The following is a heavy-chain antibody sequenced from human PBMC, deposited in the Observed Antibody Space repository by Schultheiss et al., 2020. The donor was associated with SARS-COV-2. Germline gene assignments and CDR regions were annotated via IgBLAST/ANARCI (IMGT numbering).Heavy chain of an antibody. D-gene: IGHD3-3*01. CDR2: ISSSSSYI. Sequence: GGSLRLSCAASGFTFSSYSMNWVRQAPGKGLEWVSSISSSSSYIYYADSVKGRFTISRDNAKNSLYLQMNSLRAEDTAVFYCARGYYDFWSGPHLLEWGQGTLVTVSS. CDR1: GFTFSSYS. V-gene: IGHV3-21*01. J-gene: IGHJ4*02. CDR3: ARGYYDFWSGPHLLE.